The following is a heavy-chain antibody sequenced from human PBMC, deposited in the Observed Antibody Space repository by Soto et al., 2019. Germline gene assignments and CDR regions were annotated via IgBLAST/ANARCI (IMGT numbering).Heavy chain of an antibody. CDR2: IYQSGST. J-gene: IGHJ5*02. V-gene: IGHV4-4*02. D-gene: IGHD3-10*01. Sequence: SETLSLTCAVSSGSISSSNWWSWVRQPPGKGLEWIGEIYQSGSTNYNPSLKSRVTISVDKSKNQFSLKLISVTAADTAVYYCARNYYTSGAQSNWFDPWGQGTLVTVSS. CDR3: ARNYYTSGAQSNWFDP. CDR1: SGSISSSNW.